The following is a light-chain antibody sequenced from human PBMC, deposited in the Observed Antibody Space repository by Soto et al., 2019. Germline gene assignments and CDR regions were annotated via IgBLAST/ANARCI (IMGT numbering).Light chain of an antibody. J-gene: IGLJ1*01. CDR2: EVS. Sequence: QSALTQPPSVSGSPGQSITISCAGTSSDIGGYNYVSWYQQHPGKAPKVMIYEVSNRPSGVSNRFSGSKSGNTASLTISGLQAEDEADYYCSSYTSSSTLYVFGSGTKLTVL. V-gene: IGLV2-14*01. CDR1: SSDIGGYNY. CDR3: SSYTSSSTLYV.